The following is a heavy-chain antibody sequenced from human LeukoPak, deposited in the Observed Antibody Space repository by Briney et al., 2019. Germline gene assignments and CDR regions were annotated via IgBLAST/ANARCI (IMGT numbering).Heavy chain of an antibody. CDR2: INHSGST. D-gene: IGHD5-24*01. J-gene: IGHJ5*02. Sequence: PSETLSLTCAVYGGSFSGYYWSWIRQPPGKGLEWIGEINHSGSTNYNPSLKSRVTISGDTSKNRFSLRLSSVTAADTAVYYCARDRLQRQSWGQGTLVTVSS. V-gene: IGHV4-34*01. CDR1: GGSFSGYY. CDR3: ARDRLQRQS.